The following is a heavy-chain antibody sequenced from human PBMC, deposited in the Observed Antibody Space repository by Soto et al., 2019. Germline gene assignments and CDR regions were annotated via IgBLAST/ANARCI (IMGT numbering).Heavy chain of an antibody. CDR3: ARDGELRFLEWLFPGYFDY. CDR2: ISYDGSSK. CDR1: GFTFSSYA. V-gene: IGHV3-30-3*01. J-gene: IGHJ4*02. Sequence: PGGSLRLSCAASGFTFSSYAMHWVRQAPGKGLEWVAVISYDGSSKYYADSVKGRFTISRDNSKNTLYLQMNSLRAEDTAVYYCARDGELRFLEWLFPGYFDYWGQGTLVTVSS. D-gene: IGHD3-3*01.